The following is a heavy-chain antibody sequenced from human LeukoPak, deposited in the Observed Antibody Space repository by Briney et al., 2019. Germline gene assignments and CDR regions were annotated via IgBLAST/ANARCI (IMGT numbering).Heavy chain of an antibody. D-gene: IGHD1-1*01. CDR2: ISGSGGST. CDR1: GFTFSSYA. J-gene: IGHJ4*02. Sequence: GGSLRLSCAASGFTFSSYAMSWVRQAPGKGLEWVSAISGSGGSTYYADSVKGRFTISRDNSENTVYLQMNSLRADDTAVYYCANNWNMDYWGQGTLVTVSS. CDR3: ANNWNMDY. V-gene: IGHV3-23*01.